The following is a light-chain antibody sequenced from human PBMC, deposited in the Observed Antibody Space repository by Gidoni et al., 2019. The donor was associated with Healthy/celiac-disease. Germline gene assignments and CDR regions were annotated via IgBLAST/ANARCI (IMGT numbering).Light chain of an antibody. Sequence: EIVLTQSPATLSLSPGERATLHCRARQSVSSSYLAWYQQKPGQAPRLLIYGASSRATGIPDRFSGSGSGTDFTLTISRLEPEDFAVYYCQQYGRTFGQGTKLEIK. J-gene: IGKJ2*01. CDR3: QQYGRT. CDR2: GAS. CDR1: QSVSSSY. V-gene: IGKV3-20*01.